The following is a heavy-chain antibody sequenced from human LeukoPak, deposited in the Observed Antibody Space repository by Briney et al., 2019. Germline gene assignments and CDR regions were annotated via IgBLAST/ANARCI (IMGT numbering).Heavy chain of an antibody. D-gene: IGHD1-1*01. CDR1: GFTFSKFP. CDR2: ISASGDVT. V-gene: IGHV3-23*01. J-gene: IGHJ3*02. Sequence: GGSLRLSCAASGFTFSKFPMGWVRQAPGRGLEWVSAISASGDVTFYADSLRGRFTISGDNSKSTLYLQMNGLRAEDTAIFYCAKSLFTSATGTGRAFHIWGQGTRVTVSS. CDR3: AKSLFTSATGTGRAFHI.